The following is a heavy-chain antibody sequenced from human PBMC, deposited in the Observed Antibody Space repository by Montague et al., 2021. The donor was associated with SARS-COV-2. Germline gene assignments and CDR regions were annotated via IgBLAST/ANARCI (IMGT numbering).Heavy chain of an antibody. J-gene: IGHJ1*01. CDR3: AREGPAAAGYFLR. CDR2: VFFFKAT. CDR1: LHSSVVELRR. Sequence: SETLSLTCAVSLHSSVVELRRCTGIHPSALSHLRWLCPVFFFKATAYNPSHQGRVTISGGTSKNQFSLGLHSVTAADTAIYYCAREGPAAAGYFLRWGQGILVTVSS. V-gene: IGHV4-61*10. D-gene: IGHD2-2*01.